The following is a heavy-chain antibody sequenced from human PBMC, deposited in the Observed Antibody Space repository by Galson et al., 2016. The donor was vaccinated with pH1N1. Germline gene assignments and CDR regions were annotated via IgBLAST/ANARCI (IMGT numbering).Heavy chain of an antibody. Sequence: ARVKPTQTLTLTCTFSGLSFTTTGVYVGWISQPPRKAREWLAVIYWDGDKRYRPSLENRVTIEQVTTKNQVVLTVSNMSPGDTATYYCAHGRYSSSSVGDWGYWGQGTPVSVSS. CDR3: AHGRYSSSSVGDWGY. V-gene: IGHV2-5*02. D-gene: IGHD6-6*01. J-gene: IGHJ4*02. CDR1: GLSFTTTGVY. CDR2: IYWDGDK.